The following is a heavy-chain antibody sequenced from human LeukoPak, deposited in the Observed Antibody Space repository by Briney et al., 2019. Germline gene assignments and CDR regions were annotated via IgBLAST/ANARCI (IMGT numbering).Heavy chain of an antibody. V-gene: IGHV3-21*01. D-gene: IGHD6-19*01. Sequence: KPGGSLRLSCAASGFTFSSYSINWVRQAPGKGLEWVSSISSSSSYIYYADSVKGRFTISRDNAKNSLYLQMNSLRAEDTAVYYCARTVAGSYGMDVWGQGTTVTVSS. CDR2: ISSSSSYI. CDR3: ARTVAGSYGMDV. J-gene: IGHJ6*02. CDR1: GFTFSSYS.